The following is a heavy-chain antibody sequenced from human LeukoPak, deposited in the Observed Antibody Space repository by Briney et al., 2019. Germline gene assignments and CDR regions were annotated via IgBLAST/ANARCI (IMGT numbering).Heavy chain of an antibody. Sequence: GGSLRLSCAASGFTFSDNYMSWIRQAPGKGLEWVSYISSSSTTIYYADSVKGRFTISRDNAKNSLYLQMNSLRAEGTAVYYCARVLHKRNYDSSVYYGYWGQGTLVTVSS. CDR2: ISSSSTTI. J-gene: IGHJ4*02. V-gene: IGHV3-11*04. CDR1: GFTFSDNY. D-gene: IGHD3-22*01. CDR3: ARVLHKRNYDSSVYYGY.